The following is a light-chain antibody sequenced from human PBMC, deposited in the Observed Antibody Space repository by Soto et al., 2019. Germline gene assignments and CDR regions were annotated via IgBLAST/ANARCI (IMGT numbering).Light chain of an antibody. CDR3: QQRSNWPAN. CDR1: QTITTY. V-gene: IGKV3-11*01. Sequence: EIGLTQSPATLSLSTGERATLSCRASQTITTYLAWYQQKPGQPPRLLIYGASNRATGIPARFSGSGSGTDFTLTINNLEPEDFAVYYCQQRSNWPANFGQGTRLEIK. CDR2: GAS. J-gene: IGKJ5*01.